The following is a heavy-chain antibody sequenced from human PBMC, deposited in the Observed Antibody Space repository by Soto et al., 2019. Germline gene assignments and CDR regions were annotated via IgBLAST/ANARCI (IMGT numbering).Heavy chain of an antibody. J-gene: IGHJ3*02. CDR2: INDSGST. V-gene: IGHV4-34*01. Sequence: QVQLQQWGAGLLKPSETLSLTCAVYGGYFSGYYWSWIRQPPGKGLEWIGEINDSGSTNYNPSLKSRVTISVDTSKNQFSLKLSSVTAADTAVYYCARELDAFDIWGQGTMVTVSS. CDR3: ARELDAFDI. CDR1: GGYFSGYY. D-gene: IGHD1-26*01.